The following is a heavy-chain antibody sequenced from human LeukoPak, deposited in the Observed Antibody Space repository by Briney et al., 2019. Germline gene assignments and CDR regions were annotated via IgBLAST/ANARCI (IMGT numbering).Heavy chain of an antibody. CDR1: GYTFTGYY. D-gene: IGHD2-2*01. Sequence: GASVKVSCKASGYTFTGYYMHWVRQAPGQGLEWMGWINPNSGGTNCAQKFQGRVTMTRDTFISTAYMELSRLRSDDTAVYYCARGYCGSTSCYPFFDYWGQGTLVTVSS. CDR2: INPNSGGT. CDR3: ARGYCGSTSCYPFFDY. V-gene: IGHV1-2*02. J-gene: IGHJ4*02.